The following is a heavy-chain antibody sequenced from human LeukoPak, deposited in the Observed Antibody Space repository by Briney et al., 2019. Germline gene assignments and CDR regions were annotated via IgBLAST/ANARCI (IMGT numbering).Heavy chain of an antibody. V-gene: IGHV3-23*01. J-gene: IGHJ3*02. Sequence: PGGSLRLSCAASGFTFSSYAMSWVRQAPGKGLEWVSGIRGGGGSTYYADSVKGRFTISRDNSKNTLYLQMNSLRAEDTAVYYCASHYYDSSGYMGIAYDIWGQGTMVTVSS. CDR1: GFTFSSYA. CDR3: ASHYYDSSGYMGIAYDI. D-gene: IGHD3-22*01. CDR2: IRGGGGST.